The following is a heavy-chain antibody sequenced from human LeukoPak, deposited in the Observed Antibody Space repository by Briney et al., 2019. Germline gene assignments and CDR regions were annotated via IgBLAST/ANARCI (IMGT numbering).Heavy chain of an antibody. J-gene: IGHJ6*02. V-gene: IGHV3-23*01. Sequence: GGSLRLSCAASGFTFSSYAMSWVRQAPGKGLEWVSAIRCGGGSTYYADSVKGRFTISRDNSKNTLYLQMNSLRAEDTAVYYCAKVECSSTSCFYYYYYGMDVWGQGTTVTVSS. CDR1: GFTFSSYA. D-gene: IGHD2-2*01. CDR2: IRCGGGST. CDR3: AKVECSSTSCFYYYYYGMDV.